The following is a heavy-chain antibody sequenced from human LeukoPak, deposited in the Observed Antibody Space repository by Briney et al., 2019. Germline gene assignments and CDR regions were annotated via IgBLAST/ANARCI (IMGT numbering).Heavy chain of an antibody. J-gene: IGHJ3*02. Sequence: GESLKISCKGSGYRFTSYWIGWVRQMPGKGLEWIAIIYPGDSDTRYSPSFQGQVTISADKSITTAYLQWSSLRASDTAMYYCARPANRGDAFDIWGQGTMVTVSS. CDR3: ARPANRGDAFDI. CDR1: GYRFTSYW. D-gene: IGHD2/OR15-2a*01. CDR2: IYPGDSDT. V-gene: IGHV5-51*01.